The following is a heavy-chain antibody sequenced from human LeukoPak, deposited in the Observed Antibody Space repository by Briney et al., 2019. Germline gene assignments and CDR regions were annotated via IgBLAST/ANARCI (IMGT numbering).Heavy chain of an antibody. CDR2: LRYDGSNK. V-gene: IGHV3-30*02. J-gene: IGHJ6*03. CDR3: AKGGERTTYSYYYMDV. CDR1: GFTFSSYG. D-gene: IGHD3-10*01. Sequence: GGSLRLSCAASGFTFSSYGMHWVRQAPGKRPAWVAPLRYDGSNKYYADSVKGRFTISRDNSKNTLYLQMNSLRAEDTAVYYCAKGGERTTYSYYYMDVWGKGTTVTVSS.